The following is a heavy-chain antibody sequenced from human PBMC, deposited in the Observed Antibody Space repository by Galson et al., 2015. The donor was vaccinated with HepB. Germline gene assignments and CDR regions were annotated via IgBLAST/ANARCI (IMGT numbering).Heavy chain of an antibody. CDR2: IYSGGST. CDR3: ARGLSWWEDKYYFDY. CDR1: GFTVSSNY. Sequence: SLRLSCAASGFTVSSNYMSWVRQAPEKGLEWVSVIYSGGSTYYADSVKGRFTISRDNSKNTLYLQMNSLRAEDTAVYYCARGLSWWEDKYYFDYWGQVTLVTVSS. V-gene: IGHV3-66*01. D-gene: IGHD2-8*02. J-gene: IGHJ4*02.